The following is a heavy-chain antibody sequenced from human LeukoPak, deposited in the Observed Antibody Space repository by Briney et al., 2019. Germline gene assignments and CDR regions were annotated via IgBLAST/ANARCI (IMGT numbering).Heavy chain of an antibody. CDR1: AFTFSTYG. D-gene: IGHD1-1*01. CDR3: AKDRNDVAYYYYGMDV. J-gene: IGHJ6*02. Sequence: GGPLRPSCAASAFTFSTYGMHWVSQAPGKGLASVAVMSYDGSNKYYADSVKGRFTISRDNSKNTLYLQMNSLRAEDTAVYYCAKDRNDVAYYYYGMDVWGQGTTVTVSS. V-gene: IGHV3-30*18. CDR2: MSYDGSNK.